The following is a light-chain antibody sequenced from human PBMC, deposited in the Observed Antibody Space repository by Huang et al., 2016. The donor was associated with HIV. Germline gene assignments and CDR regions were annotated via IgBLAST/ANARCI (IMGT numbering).Light chain of an antibody. CDR1: QSVLSPSNNKNH. Sequence: DIVMTQSPDSLAVCLGERATIRCVSSQSVLSPSNNKNHLAWYQQKPRQPPKLPIYWASTRESGVPDRFRGSGSATDFTLTIDNLQAEDVAVYFCQQYYSTPAFGQGTYVEV. CDR3: QQYYSTPA. J-gene: IGKJ1*01. CDR2: WAS. V-gene: IGKV4-1*01.